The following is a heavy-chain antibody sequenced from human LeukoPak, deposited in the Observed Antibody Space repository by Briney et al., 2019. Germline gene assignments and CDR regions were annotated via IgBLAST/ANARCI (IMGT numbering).Heavy chain of an antibody. CDR2: IWYDGSNK. V-gene: IGHV3-33*01. CDR3: ARDVGVVVPAAFDP. CDR1: GFTFSRYG. Sequence: GGSLRLSCAASGFTFSRYGMHWVRQAPGKGLEWVAVIWYDGSNKYYADSVKGRFTISRDNSKNTLYLQMNSLRAEDTAVYYCARDVGVVVPAAFDPWGQGTLVTVSS. J-gene: IGHJ5*02. D-gene: IGHD2-2*01.